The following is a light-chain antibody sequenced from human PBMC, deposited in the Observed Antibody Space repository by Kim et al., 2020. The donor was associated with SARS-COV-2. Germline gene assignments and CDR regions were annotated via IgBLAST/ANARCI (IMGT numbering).Light chain of an antibody. CDR3: CSYAGSGIFVV. V-gene: IGLV2-23*02. CDR2: EVP. CDR1: DKDTGNSNH. Sequence: SLNVSCTGTDKDTGNSNHVSWFQQYPGKAPKIIIQEVPKRPSGVSDRFSGSKAGITASLTISGLQADDEADYYCCSYAGSGIFVVFGGGTKVTVL. J-gene: IGLJ2*01.